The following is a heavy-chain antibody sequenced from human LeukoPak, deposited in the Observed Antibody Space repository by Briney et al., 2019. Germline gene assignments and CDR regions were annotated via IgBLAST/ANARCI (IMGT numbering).Heavy chain of an antibody. Sequence: PSETLSLTCTVSGGSISSSSFYWGWIRQPPGRGLEWIGSIYYSGSTSYNPSLKSRVTISVDTSKNQFSLKLSSVTAADTAVYYCASYDYYYYMDVWGKGTTVTVSS. J-gene: IGHJ6*03. CDR2: IYYSGST. D-gene: IGHD2-2*01. CDR3: ASYDYYYYMDV. CDR1: GGSISSSSFY. V-gene: IGHV4-39*07.